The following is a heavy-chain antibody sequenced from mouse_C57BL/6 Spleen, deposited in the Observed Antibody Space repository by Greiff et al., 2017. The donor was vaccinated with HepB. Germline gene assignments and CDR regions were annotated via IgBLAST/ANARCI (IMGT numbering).Heavy chain of an antibody. J-gene: IGHJ1*03. Sequence: QVQLQQSGPELVKPGASVKISCKASGYAFSSSWMNWVKQRPGKGLEWIGRICPGDGDTNYNGKFKGKATLTADKSSSTAYMQLNSLTSEDAAVYFCARPSYGSSHWYFDVWGTGTTVTVSS. CDR2: ICPGDGDT. CDR1: GYAFSSSW. V-gene: IGHV1-82*01. CDR3: ARPSYGSSHWYFDV. D-gene: IGHD1-1*01.